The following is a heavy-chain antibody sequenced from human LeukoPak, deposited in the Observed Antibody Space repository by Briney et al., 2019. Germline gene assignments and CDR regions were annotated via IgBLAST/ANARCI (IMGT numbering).Heavy chain of an antibody. V-gene: IGHV4-59*08. CDR2: TYYSGST. Sequence: SETLSLTCTVSGGSISSYYWSWIRQPPGKGLEWIGYTYYSGSTNYNPSLKSRVTISVDTSKNQFSLKLSSVTAADTAVYYCARLHSGSYYYYYYGMDVWGQGTTVTVSS. D-gene: IGHD1-26*01. J-gene: IGHJ6*02. CDR1: GGSISSYY. CDR3: ARLHSGSYYYYYYGMDV.